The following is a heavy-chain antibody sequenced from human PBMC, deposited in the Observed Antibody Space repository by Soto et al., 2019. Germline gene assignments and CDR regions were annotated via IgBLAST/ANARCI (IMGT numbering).Heavy chain of an antibody. CDR2: IGNAGDP. CDR3: VRGSYAYGMDV. CDR1: GLIISSYD. J-gene: IGHJ6*02. V-gene: IGHV3-13*05. D-gene: IGHD3-10*01. Sequence: GGSLRLSCAASGLIISSYDMHWVRQETGKGLEWVARIGNAGDPHYLGSVKGRFTISREKAKNSLYLQMNSLRVGDTAVYYCVRGSYAYGMDVWGQGTTVTVSS.